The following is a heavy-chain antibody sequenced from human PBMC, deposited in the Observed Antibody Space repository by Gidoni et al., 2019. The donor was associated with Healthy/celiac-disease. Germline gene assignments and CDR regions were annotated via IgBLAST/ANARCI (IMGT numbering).Heavy chain of an antibody. Sequence: QVQLQQWGAGLLKPSETLSLTCAVYGGSFSGYYWSWIRQPPGKGLEWIGEINHSGSTNYNPSLKSRVTISVDTSKNQFSLKLSSVTAADTAVYYCASRPRKWIQLNNWFDPWGQGTPVTVSS. J-gene: IGHJ5*02. CDR2: INHSGST. V-gene: IGHV4-34*01. CDR1: GGSFSGYY. CDR3: ASRPRKWIQLNNWFDP. D-gene: IGHD5-18*01.